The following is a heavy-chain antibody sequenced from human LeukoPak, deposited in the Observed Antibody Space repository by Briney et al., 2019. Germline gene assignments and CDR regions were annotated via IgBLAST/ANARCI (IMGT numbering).Heavy chain of an antibody. CDR2: INHSGST. V-gene: IGHV4-39*07. CDR3: ARGRSPRVYQLRGGANYYYMDV. Sequence: SETLSLTCTVSGGSISSSSYYWAWIRQPPGKGLEWIGEINHSGSTNYNPSLKSRVTISVDTSKNQFSLKLSSVTAADTAVYYCARGRSPRVYQLRGGANYYYMDVWGKGTTVTVSS. CDR1: GGSISSSSYY. J-gene: IGHJ6*03. D-gene: IGHD6-6*01.